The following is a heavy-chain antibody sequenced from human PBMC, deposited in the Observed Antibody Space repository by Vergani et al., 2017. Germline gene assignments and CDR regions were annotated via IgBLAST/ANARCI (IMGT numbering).Heavy chain of an antibody. CDR1: GGSISSSNW. V-gene: IGHV4-4*03. CDR2: IYHSGST. D-gene: IGHD6-19*01. Sequence: QVQLQESGPGLVKPPGTLSLTCVVSGGSISSSNWWSWVRQPPGKGLEWIGEIYHSGSTNSNPSLKSRVTISVDKSKNQFSLTLTSVTAADTAVYYCASDTHSGQRADRWGQGILVTVTS. CDR3: ASDTHSGQRADR. J-gene: IGHJ5*02.